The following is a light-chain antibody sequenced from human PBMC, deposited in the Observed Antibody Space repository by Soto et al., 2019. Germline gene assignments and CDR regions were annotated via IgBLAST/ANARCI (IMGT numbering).Light chain of an antibody. CDR2: EVN. J-gene: IGLJ1*01. CDR3: TSYAGGNNV. V-gene: IGLV2-8*01. Sequence: QSALTQPPSASGSPGRQAPSPCLGPTVNVGGLNYFPWYQQYPGKFPKLMVFEVNKRPSGVPDRFSGSKSGNTASLTVSGLQAEDEADYYCTSYAGGNNVFGTGTKLTVL. CDR1: TVNVGGLNY.